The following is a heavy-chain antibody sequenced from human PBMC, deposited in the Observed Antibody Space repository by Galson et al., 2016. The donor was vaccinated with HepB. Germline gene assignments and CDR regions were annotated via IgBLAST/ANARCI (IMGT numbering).Heavy chain of an antibody. CDR1: GVPISSSDW. J-gene: IGHJ4*02. CDR3: ARQHWGSPSDY. CDR2: IFHTGRV. Sequence: SETLSLTCGVSGVPISSSDWWSWVRQPPGQGLEWIGQIFHTGRVNYAPSPASRVTISIDTSNNHFSLRLTSVTAADTALYYCARQHWGSPSDYWGQGTLVIVSS. V-gene: IGHV4-4*02. D-gene: IGHD3-16*01.